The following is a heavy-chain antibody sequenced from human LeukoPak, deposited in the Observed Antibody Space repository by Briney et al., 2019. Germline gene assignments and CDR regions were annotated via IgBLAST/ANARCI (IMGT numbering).Heavy chain of an antibody. V-gene: IGHV3-7*04. CDR3: ARDYYASGSHDY. Sequence: GGSLRLSCAASGFTFSTYWMSWVRQAPGKGLEWVGNIKQDGSKTYYVDSVKGRFTISRDNAKSSLYLQMNSLRAEDTALYYCARDYYASGSHDYWGQGTLVTVSS. CDR1: GFTFSTYW. CDR2: IKQDGSKT. D-gene: IGHD3-10*01. J-gene: IGHJ4*02.